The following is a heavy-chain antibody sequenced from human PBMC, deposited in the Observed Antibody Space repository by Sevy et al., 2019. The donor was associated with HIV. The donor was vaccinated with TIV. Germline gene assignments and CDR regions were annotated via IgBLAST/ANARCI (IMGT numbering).Heavy chain of an antibody. V-gene: IGHV3-23*01. CDR2: ISGRGGST. D-gene: IGHD3-10*01. Sequence: GGSLRLSCAASGFTFTYYAMNWVRQAPGKGLELISSISGRGGSTYYADSVEGRFTISRDDSKNTLFLQMNSLRPEDTAIYYCAREGQLWFVYYFDNWGQGTLVTVSS. J-gene: IGHJ4*02. CDR1: GFTFTYYA. CDR3: AREGQLWFVYYFDN.